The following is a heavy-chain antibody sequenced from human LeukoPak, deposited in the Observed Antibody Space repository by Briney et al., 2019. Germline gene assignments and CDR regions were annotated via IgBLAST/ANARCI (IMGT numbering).Heavy chain of an antibody. CDR3: VRQRAAGNWFDP. J-gene: IGHJ5*02. CDR1: GFTFSSYW. CDR2: INTDGSST. D-gene: IGHD6-25*01. Sequence: GGSLRLSCAASGFTFSSYWMHWVRQAPGKGLVWVSRINTDGSSTSYADSVKGRFTISRDNAKNTLYLQMNSLRAEDTAVYYCVRQRAAGNWFDPWGQGTLVTVSS. V-gene: IGHV3-74*01.